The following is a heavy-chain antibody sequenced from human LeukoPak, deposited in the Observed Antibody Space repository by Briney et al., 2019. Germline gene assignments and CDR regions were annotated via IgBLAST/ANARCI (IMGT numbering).Heavy chain of an antibody. V-gene: IGHV3-7*03. CDR3: ARDFSPLTADY. CDR1: GFAFSSNW. Sequence: PGGSLRLSCAASGFAFSSNWMNWVRQAPGKRLEWVANIKQDGSEKYYVDSVKGRFTISRDNAKNSLYLQMSRLRTEDTAVYYCARDFSPLTADYWGQGTLVTVSS. J-gene: IGHJ4*02. CDR2: IKQDGSEK. D-gene: IGHD3-9*01.